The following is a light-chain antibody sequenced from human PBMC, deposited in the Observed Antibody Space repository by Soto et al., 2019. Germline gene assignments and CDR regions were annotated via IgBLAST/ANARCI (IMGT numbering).Light chain of an antibody. J-gene: IGKJ1*01. V-gene: IGKV3-20*01. Sequence: EIVLTQSPGTLSLSPGERATLSCRASQSVSSSYLAWYHQKPGQAPRLLIYGASSRATGIPDRFSGSGSGTDFTLTISRLEPEDFAVYYCQQHGSSPRTFGQGTKVEIK. CDR2: GAS. CDR1: QSVSSSY. CDR3: QQHGSSPRT.